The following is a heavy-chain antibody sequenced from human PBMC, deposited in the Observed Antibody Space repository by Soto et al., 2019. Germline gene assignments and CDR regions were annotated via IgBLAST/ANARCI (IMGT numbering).Heavy chain of an antibody. J-gene: IGHJ4*02. CDR1: GASISSTTYY. D-gene: IGHD5-18*01. V-gene: IGHV4-39*01. Sequence: SETLSLTCTVSGASISSTTYYWGWIRQPPGKGLEWIGSIYNSGITYYNPSLKSRVTISVDTSKNQFSLKLSSVTAADTAVYYCCRQSTSMARKFDYWGQGTLVIVSS. CDR2: IYNSGIT. CDR3: CRQSTSMARKFDY.